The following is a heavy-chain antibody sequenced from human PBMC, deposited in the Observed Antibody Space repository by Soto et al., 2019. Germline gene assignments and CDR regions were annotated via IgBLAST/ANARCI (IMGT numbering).Heavy chain of an antibody. J-gene: IGHJ6*02. CDR1: GGTFSSYA. CDR2: IIPIFGTA. V-gene: IGHV1-69*13. Sequence: SVKVSCKASGGTFSSYAISWVRQAPGQGLEWMGGIIPIFGTANYAQKFQGRVTITADESTSTAYMELSSLRSEDTAVYYCAKSSYYYYYGMDVWGQGTTVTVSS. D-gene: IGHD6-6*01. CDR3: AKSSYYYYYGMDV.